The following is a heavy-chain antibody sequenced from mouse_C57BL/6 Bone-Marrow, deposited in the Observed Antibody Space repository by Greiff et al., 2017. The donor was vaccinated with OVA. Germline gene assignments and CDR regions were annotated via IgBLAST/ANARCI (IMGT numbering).Heavy chain of an antibody. CDR1: GIDFSRYW. CDR2: INPDSSTI. CDR3: ASPQLRRDYYAMDD. Sequence: EVKLMESGGGLVQPGGSLKLSCAASGIDFSRYWMSWVRRAPGKGLEWIGEINPDSSTINYAPSLKDKFIISRDNAKNTLYLQMSKVRSEDTALYYCASPQLRRDYYAMDDWGQGTSVTVSS. V-gene: IGHV4-1*01. J-gene: IGHJ4*01. D-gene: IGHD3-2*02.